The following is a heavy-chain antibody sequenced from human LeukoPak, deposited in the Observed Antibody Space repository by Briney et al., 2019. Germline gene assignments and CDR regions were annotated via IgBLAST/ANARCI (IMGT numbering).Heavy chain of an antibody. D-gene: IGHD3-3*01. Sequence: GGSLRLSCAASGFTFSSYAMTWVRQAPGKGLEWVSSISGSDGSTYYADSVKGRFTISRDNSKNTLYLQMNSLRAEDTAVYYCAKGSYYDFWSGSPRWFDPWGQGTLVTVSS. CDR2: ISGSDGST. CDR1: GFTFSSYA. J-gene: IGHJ5*02. V-gene: IGHV3-23*01. CDR3: AKGSYYDFWSGSPRWFDP.